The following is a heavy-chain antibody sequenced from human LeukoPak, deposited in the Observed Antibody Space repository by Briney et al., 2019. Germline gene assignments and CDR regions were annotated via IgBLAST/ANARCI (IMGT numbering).Heavy chain of an antibody. J-gene: IGHJ4*02. CDR1: GGSISSGGYY. V-gene: IGHV4-31*03. CDR3: ARADVSYYYDSSGYSHFDY. D-gene: IGHD3-22*01. CDR2: IYYSGST. Sequence: SETLSLTCTVSGGSISSGGYYWSWIRQHPGKGLEWIGYIYYSGSTYYNPSLKSRVTISVDTSKNQFSPKLSSVTAADTAVYYCARADVSYYYDSSGYSHFDYWGQGTLVTVSS.